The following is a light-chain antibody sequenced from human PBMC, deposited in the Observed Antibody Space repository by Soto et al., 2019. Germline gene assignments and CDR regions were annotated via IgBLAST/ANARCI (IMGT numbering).Light chain of an antibody. CDR1: ESINSH. CDR2: AAS. V-gene: IGKV1-39*01. Sequence: DIQMTQSPSSLSASVGDRVTISCRASESINSHLNWYQQKPGKAPKLLIYAASSLQSGVPPRFSGSGSGTDFTLTISRLEPEDFAVYYCQQYGSSPFTFGPGTKVDIK. CDR3: QQYGSSPFT. J-gene: IGKJ3*01.